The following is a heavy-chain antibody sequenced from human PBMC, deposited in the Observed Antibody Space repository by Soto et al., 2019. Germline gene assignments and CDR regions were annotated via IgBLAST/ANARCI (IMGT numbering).Heavy chain of an antibody. D-gene: IGHD6-19*01. V-gene: IGHV1-69*13. CDR2: IIPIFGTA. CDR3: ARDYRTAVAGNDYYYGMDV. J-gene: IGHJ6*02. CDR1: GGTFSSYA. Sequence: SVEVSCKXSGGTFSSYAISWVRQAPGQGLEWMGGIIPIFGTANYAQKFQGRVTITADESTSTAYMELSSLRSEDTAVYYCARDYRTAVAGNDYYYGMDVWGQGTTVTVSS.